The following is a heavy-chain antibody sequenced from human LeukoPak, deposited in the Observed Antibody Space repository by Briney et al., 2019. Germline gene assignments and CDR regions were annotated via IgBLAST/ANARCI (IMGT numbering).Heavy chain of an antibody. V-gene: IGHV3-11*01. CDR3: ARSADRSGYFREITLYYFDY. D-gene: IGHD3-22*01. CDR1: GFTFSDFY. Sequence: GGSLRLSYAASGFTFSDFYMTWIRQAPGKGLEWVSYISNRGTTIHYADSVRGRFTISRDNAKKSLYLQMNGLRAEDTAVYYCARSADRSGYFREITLYYFDYWGQGTLVTVSS. CDR2: ISNRGTTI. J-gene: IGHJ4*02.